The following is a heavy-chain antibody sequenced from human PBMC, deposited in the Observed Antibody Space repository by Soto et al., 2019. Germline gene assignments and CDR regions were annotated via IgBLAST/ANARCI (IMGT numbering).Heavy chain of an antibody. CDR1: GFTFSSYS. D-gene: IGHD3-10*01. Sequence: GGSLRLSCAASGFTFSSYSMNWVRQAPGKGLEWVSSISSSSSYIYYADSVKGRFTISRDNAKNSLYLQMNSLRAEDTAVYYCARDLRPSLGITTVREWGNKFDYWGQGTLVTVSS. CDR2: ISSSSSYI. V-gene: IGHV3-21*01. CDR3: ARDLRPSLGITTVREWGNKFDY. J-gene: IGHJ4*02.